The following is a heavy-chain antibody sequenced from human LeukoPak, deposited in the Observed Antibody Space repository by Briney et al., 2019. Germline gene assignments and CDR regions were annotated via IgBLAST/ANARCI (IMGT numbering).Heavy chain of an antibody. CDR1: GFTFGDYY. CDR2: ISGSGTTI. CDR3: VLGRNYFYYMDV. V-gene: IGHV3-11*01. D-gene: IGHD2-15*01. J-gene: IGHJ6*03. Sequence: GGSLRLSCAASGFTFGDYYMNWIRQAPGKGLECISYISGSGTTIYYADSLKGRFTISRDNAKNSLYLQMNSLRAEDTAVYYCVLGRNYFYYMDVWGKGTTVTVSS.